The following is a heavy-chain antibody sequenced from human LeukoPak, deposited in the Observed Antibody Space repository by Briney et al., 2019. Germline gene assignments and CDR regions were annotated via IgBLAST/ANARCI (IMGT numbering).Heavy chain of an antibody. CDR1: GGSISSSNW. CDR3: ARFGSYYYDSSGYSDAFDI. Sequence: PSETLSLTCAVSGGSISSSNWWSWVRQPPGKGLEWIGEIYHSGSTNYNPSLKSRVTISVDKSKNQFSLKLSSVTAADTAVYYCARFGSYYYDSSGYSDAFDIWGQGTMVTVSS. V-gene: IGHV4-4*02. J-gene: IGHJ3*02. D-gene: IGHD3-22*01. CDR2: IYHSGST.